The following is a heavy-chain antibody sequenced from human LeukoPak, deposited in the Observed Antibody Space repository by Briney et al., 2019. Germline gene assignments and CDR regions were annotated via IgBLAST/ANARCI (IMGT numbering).Heavy chain of an antibody. V-gene: IGHV4-34*01. CDR1: GGSFSGYY. CDR3: ARWYSSGWYLIGAFDI. CDR2: INHSGST. J-gene: IGHJ3*02. D-gene: IGHD6-19*01. Sequence: SETLSLTCAVYGGSFSGYYWSWIRQPPGKGLEWIGEINHSGSTNYNPSLTSRVTISVDTSKNQFSRKLSSVTAADTAVYYCARWYSSGWYLIGAFDIRGQGTMVTVSS.